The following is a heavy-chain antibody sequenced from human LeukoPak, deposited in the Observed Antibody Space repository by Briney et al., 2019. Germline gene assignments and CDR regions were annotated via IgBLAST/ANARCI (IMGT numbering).Heavy chain of an antibody. CDR3: ARSLPYGTTWYGRSDF. V-gene: IGHV3-7*03. CDR1: GFPFNAYW. J-gene: IGHJ4*02. Sequence: QPGGSLRLSCAASGFPFNAYWMPWVRQAPGKGLEWVANIRQDGETKYYVESVKGRFTISRDNAMNSLYLQMNSLRAEDTAIYYCARSLPYGTTWYGRSDFWGQGTLVTVSS. D-gene: IGHD6-13*01. CDR2: IRQDGETK.